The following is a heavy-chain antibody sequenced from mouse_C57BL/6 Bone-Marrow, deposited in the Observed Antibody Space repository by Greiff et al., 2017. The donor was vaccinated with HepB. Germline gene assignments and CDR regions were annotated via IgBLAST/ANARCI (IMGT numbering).Heavy chain of an antibody. D-gene: IGHD1-1*01. V-gene: IGHV14-2*01. CDR1: GFNIKDYY. CDR2: IDPEDGEP. Sequence: EVQLQQSGAELVKPGASVKLSCTASGFNIKDYYMHWVKQRTEQGLEWIGRIDPEDGEPKYAPKFQGKATITADTSSNTAYLQLSSLTSEDTAVYYCATLSSYDWYFDVWGTGTTVTVSS. CDR3: ATLSSYDWYFDV. J-gene: IGHJ1*03.